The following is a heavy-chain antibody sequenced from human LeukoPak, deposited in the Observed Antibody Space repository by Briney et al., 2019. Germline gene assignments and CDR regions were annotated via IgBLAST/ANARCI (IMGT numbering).Heavy chain of an antibody. J-gene: IGHJ5*02. CDR3: ARDEYVLTSFDP. V-gene: IGHV1-2*02. CDR1: GYTFTSYG. CDR2: INPNSGDT. Sequence: ASVKVSCKASGYTFTSYGINWVRQAPGQGLEWMGWINPNSGDTNYAQKFQGRVTMTRDTSISTAYMELTSLRSDDTAVYYCARDEYVLTSFDPWGQGTLVTVSS. D-gene: IGHD3-16*01.